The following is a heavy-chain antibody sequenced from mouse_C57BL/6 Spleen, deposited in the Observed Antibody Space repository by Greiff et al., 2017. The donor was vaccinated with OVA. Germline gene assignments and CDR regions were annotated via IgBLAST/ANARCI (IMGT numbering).Heavy chain of an antibody. CDR3: ARRGLSMIPFDY. J-gene: IGHJ2*01. CDR1: GYTFTSYW. Sequence: QVQLQQPGAELVMPGASVKLSCKASGYTFTSYWMHWVKQRPGQGLEWIGEIDPSDSYTNYNQKFKGKSTLTVDKSSSTAYMQLSSLTSEDSAVYYCARRGLSMIPFDYWGQSTTLTVSS. V-gene: IGHV1-69*01. CDR2: IDPSDSYT. D-gene: IGHD2-3*01.